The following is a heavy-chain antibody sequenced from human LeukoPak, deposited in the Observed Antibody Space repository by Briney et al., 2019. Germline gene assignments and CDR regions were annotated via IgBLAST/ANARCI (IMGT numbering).Heavy chain of an antibody. D-gene: IGHD1-26*01. CDR1: GGSISPYY. CDR3: ASTSYGGSYYVS. V-gene: IGHV4-59*01. J-gene: IGHJ5*02. Sequence: SETLSLTCSVSGGSISPYYWSWVRQPPGKGLEWIGYVSYSGSADYNPSLKSRVTISVDTSKNQFSLKLSSVTAADTAVYYCASTSYGGSYYVSWGQGTLVTVSS. CDR2: VSYSGSA.